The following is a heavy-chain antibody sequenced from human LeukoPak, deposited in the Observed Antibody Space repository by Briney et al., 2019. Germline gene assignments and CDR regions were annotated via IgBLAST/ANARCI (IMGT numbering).Heavy chain of an antibody. CDR2: IYTSGST. Sequence: SATLSLTCTVSGGSISSYYWSWIRPPAGKGLEWIGRIYTSGSTNYNPSLKSRVTMSVDTSKNQFSLKLSSVTAADTAVYYCARSSGWFGEFIFDYWGQGTLVTVSS. D-gene: IGHD3-10*01. V-gene: IGHV4-4*07. CDR1: GGSISSYY. CDR3: ARSSGWFGEFIFDY. J-gene: IGHJ4*02.